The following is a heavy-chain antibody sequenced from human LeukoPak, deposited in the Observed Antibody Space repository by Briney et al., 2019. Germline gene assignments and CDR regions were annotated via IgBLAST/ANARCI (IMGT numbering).Heavy chain of an antibody. CDR2: ISSSGNTI. J-gene: IGHJ4*02. V-gene: IGHV3-48*03. CDR1: GFTLSSYG. Sequence: GGSLRLSCAASGFTLSSYGMSWVRQAPGKGLEWVSYISSSGNTIYYADSVKGRFTISRDSAKNSLHLQMNSLRAEDTAVYYCARDDPRGCSGGSCYLDYWGQGTLVTVSS. CDR3: ARDDPRGCSGGSCYLDY. D-gene: IGHD2-15*01.